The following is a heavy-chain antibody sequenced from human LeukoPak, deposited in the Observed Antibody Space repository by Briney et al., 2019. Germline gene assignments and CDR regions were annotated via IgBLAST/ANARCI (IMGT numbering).Heavy chain of an antibody. CDR1: GYTFTSYG. Sequence: ASVKVSCKASGYTFTSYGISWVRQAPGQGLEWMGWISTYNGNTNYAHNFKGRVTMTTDTSTSTAYMELRSLRSDDTAVYYCAREMAVAGSGVIDSWGQGTLVTVSS. V-gene: IGHV1-18*01. J-gene: IGHJ4*02. D-gene: IGHD6-19*01. CDR2: ISTYNGNT. CDR3: AREMAVAGSGVIDS.